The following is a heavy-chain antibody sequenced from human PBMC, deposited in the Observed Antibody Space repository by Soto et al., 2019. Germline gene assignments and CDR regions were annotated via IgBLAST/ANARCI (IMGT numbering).Heavy chain of an antibody. Sequence: GGSLRLSCAASGFTFSTYCMDGVRQAPGKGLEWVSSISATSTYIYYADSVKGRFSISRDNAKNSLYLQINSLRAEDTAVYYCVRDFSRIVGATEDAFDVWGQGTMVTV. CDR3: VRDFSRIVGATEDAFDV. J-gene: IGHJ3*01. D-gene: IGHD1-26*01. CDR2: ISATSTYI. V-gene: IGHV3-21*01. CDR1: GFTFSTYC.